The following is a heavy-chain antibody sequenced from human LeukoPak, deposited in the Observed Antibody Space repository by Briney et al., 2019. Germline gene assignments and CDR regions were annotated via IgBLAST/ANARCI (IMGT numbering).Heavy chain of an antibody. Sequence: GGSLRLSCAASGFTFSSYAMSWVRQAPGKGLEWVSAISGSGGSTYYADSVKGRFTISRDNSKNTLYLQMNSLGAEDTAVYYCAKALSSSTTYFDYWGQGTLVTVSS. D-gene: IGHD6-6*01. CDR2: ISGSGGST. V-gene: IGHV3-23*01. CDR3: AKALSSSTTYFDY. CDR1: GFTFSSYA. J-gene: IGHJ4*02.